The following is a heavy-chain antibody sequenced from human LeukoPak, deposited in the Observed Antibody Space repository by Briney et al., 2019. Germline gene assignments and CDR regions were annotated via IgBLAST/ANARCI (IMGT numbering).Heavy chain of an antibody. J-gene: IGHJ6*03. CDR2: INSDGSST. CDR3: ARGGYSYGSYYHMDV. Sequence: GGSLRLSCAASGFTFSSYWMHWVRQAPGKGLVWVSRINSDGSSTSYADSVKGRFTISRDNAKNTLYLQMNSLRAEDTAVYYCARGGYSYGSYYHMDVWGKGTTVTVSS. V-gene: IGHV3-74*01. D-gene: IGHD5-18*01. CDR1: GFTFSSYW.